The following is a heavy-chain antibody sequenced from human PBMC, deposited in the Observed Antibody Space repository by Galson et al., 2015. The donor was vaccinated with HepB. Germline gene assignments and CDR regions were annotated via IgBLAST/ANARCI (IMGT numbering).Heavy chain of an antibody. J-gene: IGHJ5*02. V-gene: IGHV1-69*13. D-gene: IGHD3-9*01. CDR1: GGTFSSYA. CDR2: IIPIFGTA. Sequence: SVKVSCKASGGTFSSYAISWVRQAPGQGLEWMGGIIPIFGTANYAQKFQGRVTITADESTSTAYMELSSLRSEDTAVYYCAREGPEYYDILTGYTNWFDPWGQGTLVTVSS. CDR3: AREGPEYYDILTGYTNWFDP.